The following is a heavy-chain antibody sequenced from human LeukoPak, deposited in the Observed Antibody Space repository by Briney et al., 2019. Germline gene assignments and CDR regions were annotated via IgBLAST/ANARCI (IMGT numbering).Heavy chain of an antibody. CDR2: ISSNGGNT. D-gene: IGHD2-2*02. V-gene: IGHV3-64D*06. CDR3: VKGAYMALYYFDY. Sequence: GGSLRLSCSASGFTFSSYAMHWVRQAPGKGLEYVSAISSNGGNTYYADSVKGRFTISRDNSKNTLYLQMSGLRAEDTAVYYCVKGAYMALYYFDYWGQGTLVTVSS. J-gene: IGHJ4*02. CDR1: GFTFSSYA.